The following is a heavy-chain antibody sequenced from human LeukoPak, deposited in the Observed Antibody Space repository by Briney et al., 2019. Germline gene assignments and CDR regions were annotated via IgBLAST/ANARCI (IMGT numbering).Heavy chain of an antibody. J-gene: IGHJ5*02. CDR2: INHSGST. CDR3: ARVVRIDSWFDP. D-gene: IGHD3-10*01. V-gene: IGHV4-34*01. CDR1: GFTFNNAW. Sequence: PGGSLRLSCAASGFTFNNAWMNWVRQAPGKGLEWIGEINHSGSTNYNPSLKSRVTISVDTSKNQFSLKMNSVTAADTAVYFCARVVRIDSWFDPWGQGTLVTVSS.